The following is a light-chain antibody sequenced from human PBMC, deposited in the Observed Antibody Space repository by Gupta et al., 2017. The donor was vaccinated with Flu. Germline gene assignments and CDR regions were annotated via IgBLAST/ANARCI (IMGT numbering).Light chain of an antibody. CDR2: RNN. CDR1: SSNIGSNY. CDR3: ATWQYSMSVV. Sequence: QRGTTSCSGSSSNIGSNYVYWYQHPPGTAHKLLIYRNNQRPAGVPDRFSVSKSGTAASLAIRGLRAEEEADYYCATWQYSMSVVFGEGTKLTVL. V-gene: IGLV1-47*01. J-gene: IGLJ2*01.